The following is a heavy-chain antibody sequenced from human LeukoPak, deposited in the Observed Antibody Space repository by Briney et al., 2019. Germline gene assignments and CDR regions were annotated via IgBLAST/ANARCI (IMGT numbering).Heavy chain of an antibody. CDR1: GGSISSYY. CDR3: ARSRYSYAPRLYYFDY. V-gene: IGHV4-59*08. CDR2: VYYSGST. D-gene: IGHD5-18*01. J-gene: IGHJ4*02. Sequence: PSETLSLTCTVSGGSISSYYWSWIRQPPGKGLEWIGYVYYSGSTNYNPSLKRRVTISVDTSKNQFSLKLSSVTAADTAVYYCARSRYSYAPRLYYFDYWGQGTLVTVSS.